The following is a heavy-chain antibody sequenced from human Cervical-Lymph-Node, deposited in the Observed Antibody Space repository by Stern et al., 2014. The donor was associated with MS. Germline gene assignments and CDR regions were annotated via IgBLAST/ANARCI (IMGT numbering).Heavy chain of an antibody. CDR2: IYYSGRN. J-gene: IGHJ4*02. CDR1: GDSINSGDFH. CDR3: ARMKTGLRENRGFDF. V-gene: IGHV4-30-4*01. Sequence: QLQLQESGPGLVQPSETLSLTCTVSGDSINSGDFHWSWVRQSPGKGLEWIGSIYYSGRNYNNPSLKSRVTMSIDTSTNQFSLNLTSVTAADTALYFCARMKTGLRENRGFDFWGQGTQVTVSS. D-gene: IGHD4-17*01.